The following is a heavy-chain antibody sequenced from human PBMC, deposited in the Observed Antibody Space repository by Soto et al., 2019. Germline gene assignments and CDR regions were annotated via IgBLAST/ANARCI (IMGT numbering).Heavy chain of an antibody. J-gene: IGHJ4*02. CDR1: GFTFSSYA. Sequence: PGGSLRHSCAASGFTFSSYAMHWVRQAPGKGLEYVSAISSNGGSTYYANSVKGRFTISRDNSKNTLYLQMGSLRAEDMAVYYCARDLGYYGSGSYSIDYWGQGTLVTVSS. CDR3: ARDLGYYGSGSYSIDY. CDR2: ISSNGGST. D-gene: IGHD3-10*01. V-gene: IGHV3-64*01.